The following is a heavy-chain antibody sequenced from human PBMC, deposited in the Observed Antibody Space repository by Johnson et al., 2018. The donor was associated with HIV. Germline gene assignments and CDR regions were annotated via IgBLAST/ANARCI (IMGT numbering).Heavy chain of an antibody. CDR2: ISGGGGST. CDR3: AKDYGDYGECTAFDM. CDR1: GFTFSSYA. D-gene: IGHD4-17*01. Sequence: VQLVESGGGLVKPGGSLRLSCAASGFTFSSYAMSWVRQAPGKGLEWVSGISGGGGSTYYADSVKGRFTISRDNSKNTLYLQMNSLRAEDTAVYYCAKDYGDYGECTAFDMWGQGTKVTVSS. V-gene: IGHV3-23*04. J-gene: IGHJ3*02.